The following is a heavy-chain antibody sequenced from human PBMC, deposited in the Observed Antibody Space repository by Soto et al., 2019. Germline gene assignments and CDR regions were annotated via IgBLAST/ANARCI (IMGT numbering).Heavy chain of an antibody. V-gene: IGHV3-21*01. CDR3: ARDIAAGESDY. CDR1: GFTFSSYS. D-gene: IGHD6-13*01. Sequence: GGSLRLSCAASGFTFSSYSMNWVRQAPGKGLEWVSSISSSSYIYYADSVKGRFTISRDNAKNSLYLHMNSLRAEDTAVYYCARDIAAGESDYWGQGTLVTISS. J-gene: IGHJ4*02. CDR2: ISSSSYI.